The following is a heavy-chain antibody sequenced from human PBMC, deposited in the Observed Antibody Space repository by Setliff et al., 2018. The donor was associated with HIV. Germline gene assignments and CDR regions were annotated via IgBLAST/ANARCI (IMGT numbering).Heavy chain of an antibody. Sequence: SETLSLTCSVFGGSIPGYHWCWIRQSPGKGLEWIGFIHMNGNSVYNPSLKSRVTLSGDASRNQFSLKLTSVTVADTAVYYCARVAVGGTGPDSWGQGTLVTVSS. CDR2: IHMNGNS. CDR1: GGSIPGYH. J-gene: IGHJ4*02. D-gene: IGHD1-1*01. CDR3: ARVAVGGTGPDS. V-gene: IGHV4-4*08.